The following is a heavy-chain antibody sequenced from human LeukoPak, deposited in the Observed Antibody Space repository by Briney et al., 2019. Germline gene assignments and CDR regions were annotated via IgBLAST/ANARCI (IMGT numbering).Heavy chain of an antibody. CDR2: ISGSGGST. V-gene: IGHV3-23*01. CDR3: AKGAAARPDWFDP. D-gene: IGHD6-6*01. J-gene: IGHJ5*02. CDR1: GFTFSRYA. Sequence: GGSLRLSCAASGFTFSRYAMSWVRQAPGKGREWVSAISGSGGSTYYADSVKGRFTISRDNSKNTLYLQMNSLRAEDAAVYYCAKGAAARPDWFDPWGQGTLVTVSS.